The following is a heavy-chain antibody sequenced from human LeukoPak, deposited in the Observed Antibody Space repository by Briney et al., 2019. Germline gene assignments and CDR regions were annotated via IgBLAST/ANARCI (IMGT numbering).Heavy chain of an antibody. CDR1: GYTFTSYG. J-gene: IGHJ5*02. V-gene: IGHV1-18*01. D-gene: IGHD6-13*01. Sequence: ASVKGSCKASGYTFTSYGISWVRQAPGQGLEWMGWISACNGNTNYAQKLQGRVTMTTDTSTSTAYMELRSLRSDDTAVYYCARDTGAAAGNWFDPWGQGTLVTVSS. CDR3: ARDTGAAAGNWFDP. CDR2: ISACNGNT.